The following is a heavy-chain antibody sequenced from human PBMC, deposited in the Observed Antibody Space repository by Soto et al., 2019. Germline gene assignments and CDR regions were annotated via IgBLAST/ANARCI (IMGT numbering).Heavy chain of an antibody. D-gene: IGHD1-26*01. CDR2: VFWDDVE. CDR1: GFSLTTTGVG. Sequence: SGPTLVNPTETLTLTCTFSGFSLTTTGVGVGWIRQPPGKALEWLAVVFWDDVERYSPSLKSRVTIAKDTSKNQVVLTMTNMDPVDTATYYCTQIYGSGSWGWYFHSWGQGTLVTVSS. V-gene: IGHV2-5*02. CDR3: TQIYGSGSWGWYFHS. J-gene: IGHJ4*02.